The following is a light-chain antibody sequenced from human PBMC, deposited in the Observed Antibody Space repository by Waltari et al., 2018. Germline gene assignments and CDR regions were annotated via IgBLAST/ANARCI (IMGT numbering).Light chain of an antibody. Sequence: VLTQSPGTLSLSPGKRATLACRASQSVGRSLAWYQQKPGQGPRLLIYDASRRATGIPDRFSGSGSGTDFSLTISRLEPEDFAVYYCQHYVRLPATFGQGTKVEI. CDR2: DAS. CDR1: QSVGRS. V-gene: IGKV3-20*01. CDR3: QHYVRLPAT. J-gene: IGKJ1*01.